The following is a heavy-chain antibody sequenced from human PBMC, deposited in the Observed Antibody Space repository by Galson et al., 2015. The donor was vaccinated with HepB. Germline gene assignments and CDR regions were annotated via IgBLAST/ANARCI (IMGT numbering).Heavy chain of an antibody. Sequence: SLRLSCAASGFTFSTYPMSWVRQAPGKGLEWVSVIYSGGSTYYADSVKGRFTISRDNSKNTLYLQMNSLRAEDTAVYYCARGEALPPATEYYFDYWGQGTLVTVSS. D-gene: IGHD1-14*01. J-gene: IGHJ4*02. CDR1: GFTFSTYP. V-gene: IGHV3-66*01. CDR2: IYSGGST. CDR3: ARGEALPPATEYYFDY.